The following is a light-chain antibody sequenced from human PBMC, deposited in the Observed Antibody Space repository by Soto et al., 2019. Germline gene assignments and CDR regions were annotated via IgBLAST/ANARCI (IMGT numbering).Light chain of an antibody. Sequence: QSVLTQPASVSGSPGQSITISCTGTSSNVGSYNFVSWYQQHPGQAPKLLIFDVSERPSGLSNRFSGSKSGNTASLTISGLRAEDEADYYCCSFASSGTWVFGGGTQLTVL. CDR2: DVS. J-gene: IGLJ3*02. CDR3: CSFASSGTWV. V-gene: IGLV2-23*02. CDR1: SSNVGSYNF.